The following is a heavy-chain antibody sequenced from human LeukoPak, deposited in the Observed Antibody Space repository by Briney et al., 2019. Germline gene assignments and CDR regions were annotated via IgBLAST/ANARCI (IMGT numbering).Heavy chain of an antibody. Sequence: GGSLRLSCAASGFTFSSYAMSWVRQAPGKGLEWVSAVSGSGGSTYYADSVKGRFTISRDNSKNTLYLQMNSLRAEDTAVYYCARGRTIFGVVIMVPFDYWGQGTLVTVSS. J-gene: IGHJ4*02. V-gene: IGHV3-23*01. CDR2: VSGSGGST. D-gene: IGHD3-3*01. CDR1: GFTFSSYA. CDR3: ARGRTIFGVVIMVPFDY.